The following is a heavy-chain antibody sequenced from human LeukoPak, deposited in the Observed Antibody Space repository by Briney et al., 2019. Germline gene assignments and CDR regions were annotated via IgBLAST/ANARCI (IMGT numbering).Heavy chain of an antibody. J-gene: IGHJ6*03. Sequence: GGSLRLSCAASGFTFSSYGMNWVRQAPGKGVEWVAVISYDGSNKYYADSVKGRFTISRDNSKATLYLQMNSLRAEDTAVYYCAKEGPRYSGYAVWCYMDVWGKGTTVTVSS. CDR3: AKEGPRYSGYAVWCYMDV. CDR1: GFTFSSYG. CDR2: ISYDGSNK. D-gene: IGHD5-12*01. V-gene: IGHV3-30*18.